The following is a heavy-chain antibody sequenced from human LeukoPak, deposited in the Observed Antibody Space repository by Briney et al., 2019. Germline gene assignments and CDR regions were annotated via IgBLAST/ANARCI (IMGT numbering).Heavy chain of an antibody. CDR3: ARSVGSGSYYNRRPFDY. CDR1: GYTFTSYG. V-gene: IGHV1-69*04. Sequence: SVKVSCKASGYTFTSYGISWVRQAPGQGLEWMGRIIPILGIANYAQKFQGRVTITADKSTSTAYMEPSSLRSEDTAVYHCARSVGSGSYYNRRPFDYWGQGTLVTVSS. D-gene: IGHD3-10*01. CDR2: IIPILGIA. J-gene: IGHJ4*02.